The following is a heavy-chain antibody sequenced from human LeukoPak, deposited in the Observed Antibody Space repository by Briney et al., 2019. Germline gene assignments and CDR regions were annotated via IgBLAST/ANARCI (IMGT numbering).Heavy chain of an antibody. CDR3: ASRQGLGWHYVN. J-gene: IGHJ4*02. D-gene: IGHD3-10*02. CDR1: GFTFSNYA. Sequence: GGSLRLSCVDSGFTFSNYAMSLVRQVPGKGLEGVSGISDNGGSTYYTDSVKGRFTISRDNSKNTLYLQMNSLRLEDTAIYYCASRQGLGWHYVNWGQGTLVTVSS. CDR2: ISDNGGST. V-gene: IGHV3-23*01.